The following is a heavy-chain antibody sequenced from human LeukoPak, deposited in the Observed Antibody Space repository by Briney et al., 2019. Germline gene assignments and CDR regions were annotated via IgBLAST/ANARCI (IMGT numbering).Heavy chain of an antibody. CDR1: GFTFSDYY. D-gene: IGHD1-1*01. Sequence: GGSLRLSCAASGFTFSDYYMSWIRQAPGKGLEWVSYISTSSSHTKYADSVKGRFTVSRDNSKNTLFLQMNSLRAEDTAVYYCAKDVQSWPTYFDYWGQGTLVTVSS. CDR3: AKDVQSWPTYFDY. CDR2: ISTSSSHT. J-gene: IGHJ4*02. V-gene: IGHV3-11*05.